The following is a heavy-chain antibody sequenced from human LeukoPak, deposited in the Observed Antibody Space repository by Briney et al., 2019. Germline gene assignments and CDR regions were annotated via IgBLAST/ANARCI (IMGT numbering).Heavy chain of an antibody. Sequence: PGGSLRLSCAASGNYWMHWVRQPPGKGLVWVSRINGDGSRTNYAGSVEGRFTISRDNAKSTLYLQMNSLRTEDTAVYYCVREYGSGILPIDHWGQGTLVTVSS. D-gene: IGHD3-10*01. CDR1: GNYW. J-gene: IGHJ4*02. CDR2: INGDGSRT. V-gene: IGHV3-74*01. CDR3: VREYGSGILPIDH.